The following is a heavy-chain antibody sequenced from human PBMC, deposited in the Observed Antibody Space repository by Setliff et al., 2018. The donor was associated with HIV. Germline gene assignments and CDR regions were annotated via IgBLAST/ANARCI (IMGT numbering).Heavy chain of an antibody. CDR3: VRPRVFDSFDV. Sequence: ASVKVSCKSSGYTFTDYFIHWVRQAPGQGLEWMGWISPDNGNTRISQRFRGRVTMSLDTSTSTVYLELKALTSDDTAVYYCVRPRVFDSFDVWGPGTMVTVSS. CDR1: GYTFTDYF. J-gene: IGHJ3*01. V-gene: IGHV1-2*02. CDR2: ISPDNGNT.